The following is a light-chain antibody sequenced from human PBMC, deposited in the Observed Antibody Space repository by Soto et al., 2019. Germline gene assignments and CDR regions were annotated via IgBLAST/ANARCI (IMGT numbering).Light chain of an antibody. CDR3: QQRSNWPIT. Sequence: IVLTQSPATLSLSPGERATLSCRASQSVSRYLAWYQQKPGQAPRLLIYYASNRATGIPARFSGSGSGTDFTLTISSLEPEDFELYYCQQRSNWPITFGQGTRLEIK. J-gene: IGKJ5*01. CDR2: YAS. V-gene: IGKV3-11*01. CDR1: QSVSRY.